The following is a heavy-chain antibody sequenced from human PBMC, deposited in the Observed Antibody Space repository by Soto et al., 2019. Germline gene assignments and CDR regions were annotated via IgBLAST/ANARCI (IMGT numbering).Heavy chain of an antibody. CDR3: ARDGVTTAFVAYHDAFDI. J-gene: IGHJ3*02. V-gene: IGHV4-59*01. D-gene: IGHD4-17*01. CDR2: IYYSGST. Sequence: SETPSLTCTVSGGSISSYYWSWIRQPPGKGLEWIGYIYYSGSTNYNPSLKSRVTISVDTSKNQFSLKLSSVTAADTAVYYCARDGVTTAFVAYHDAFDIWGQGTMVTVSS. CDR1: GGSISSYY.